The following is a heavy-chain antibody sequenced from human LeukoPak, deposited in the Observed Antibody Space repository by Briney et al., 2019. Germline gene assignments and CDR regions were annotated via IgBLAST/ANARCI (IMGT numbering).Heavy chain of an antibody. D-gene: IGHD3-9*01. V-gene: IGHV3-23*01. Sequence: PGVSLRLSCAASGFTFSSYAMSWVREAPGKGLEWVSAISGSGGSTYYADSVKGRYTISRDNSKNTPYVQINTLRAEDTAVYYCAKQEYEYYDILTGYYFPDYWGQGTLVTVSS. CDR1: GFTFSSYA. J-gene: IGHJ4*02. CDR3: AKQEYEYYDILTGYYFPDY. CDR2: ISGSGGST.